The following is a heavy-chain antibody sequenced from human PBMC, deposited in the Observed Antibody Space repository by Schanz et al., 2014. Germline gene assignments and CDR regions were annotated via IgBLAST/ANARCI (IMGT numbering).Heavy chain of an antibody. CDR2: IAYDGNNK. Sequence: QVQLVESGGGVVQPGRSLRLSCAASGFSFSTYAMHWVRQAPGKGLEWVAVIAYDGNNKYYADSVKARFTISRDNSKNTLYLQMNSLRAEDTAVYYCAKEGIGGAGALDHWGQGTLVTVSP. D-gene: IGHD6-13*01. CDR1: GFSFSTYA. CDR3: AKEGIGGAGALDH. V-gene: IGHV3-30*04. J-gene: IGHJ4*02.